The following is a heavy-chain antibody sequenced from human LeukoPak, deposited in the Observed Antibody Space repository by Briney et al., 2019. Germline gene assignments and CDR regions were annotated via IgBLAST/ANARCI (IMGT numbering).Heavy chain of an antibody. V-gene: IGHV3-15*01. CDR2: IKSKNDGGTT. CDR3: ATSYDSSGNFDY. CDR1: GFTFSNAW. D-gene: IGHD3-22*01. Sequence: GGSLRLSCAASGFTFSNAWMSWVRQAPGKGLEWVGRIKSKNDGGTTDYAAPVKGRFTFSRDDSTNTLYLQMNSLKTEDTAVYYCATSYDSSGNFDYWGQGTLVTVSS. J-gene: IGHJ4*02.